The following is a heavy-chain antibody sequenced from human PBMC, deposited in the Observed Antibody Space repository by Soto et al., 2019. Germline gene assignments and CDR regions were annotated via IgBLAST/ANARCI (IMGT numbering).Heavy chain of an antibody. CDR3: ARGQPAEYFDL. J-gene: IGHJ2*01. V-gene: IGHV1-69*02. CDR2: IIPILGIA. CDR1: GGTFSSYT. Sequence: QVQLVQSGAEVKKPGSSVKVSCKASGGTFSSYTISWVRQAPGQGLEWMGRIIPILGIANYAQKFQGRVTITADKSTSTAYMELSSLRSEDTAVYCWARGQPAEYFDLWGRGTLVTVSS. D-gene: IGHD2-2*01.